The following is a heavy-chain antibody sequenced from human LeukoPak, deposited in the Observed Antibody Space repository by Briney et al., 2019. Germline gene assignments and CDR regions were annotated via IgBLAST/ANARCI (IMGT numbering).Heavy chain of an antibody. CDR2: IKQDGSEK. J-gene: IGHJ2*01. CDR3: ARRSILQSFFGGNWYFDL. CDR1: GFTFSSYW. Sequence: GGSLRLSCAASGFTFSSYWMSWVRQAPGKGLEGVANIKQDGSEKYYVDSVKGRFTISRDNAKNSLYLQMNSLRAEDTAVYYGARRSILQSFFGGNWYFDLWGRGTLVTVSS. D-gene: IGHD4-11*01. V-gene: IGHV3-7*01.